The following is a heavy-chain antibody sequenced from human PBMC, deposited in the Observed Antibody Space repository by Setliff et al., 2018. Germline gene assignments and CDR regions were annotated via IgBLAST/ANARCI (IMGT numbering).Heavy chain of an antibody. CDR3: ASNPRKGRSGGYFYDDPYYYYMDV. Sequence: PGGSLRLSCAASGFNSGSFHMNWVRQAPGKGPEWVASISTSGHRVKYADSVKGRFTISRDNSQNTVYLRLNSLRAEDTAVYYCASNPRKGRSGGYFYDDPYYYYMDVWGKGTTVTVSS. CDR2: ISTSGHRV. J-gene: IGHJ6*03. CDR1: GFNSGSFH. D-gene: IGHD1-26*01. V-gene: IGHV3-21*01.